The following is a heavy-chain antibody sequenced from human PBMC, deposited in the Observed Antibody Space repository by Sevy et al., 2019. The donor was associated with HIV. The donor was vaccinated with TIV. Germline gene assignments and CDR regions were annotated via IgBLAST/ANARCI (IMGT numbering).Heavy chain of an antibody. Sequence: GGSLRLSCAVSGFSFSHYAFHWVRQAPGKGLEWVSLISYDGTYKYYADSVKSLFTISRDNSKNTLYLQMNSLTGNDTAVYYCARVAVSYCTNDCYHRFDYWGPGALVTVSS. CDR3: ARVAVSYCTNDCYHRFDY. D-gene: IGHD2-8*01. V-gene: IGHV3-30-3*01. CDR1: GFSFSHYA. CDR2: ISYDGTYK. J-gene: IGHJ4*02.